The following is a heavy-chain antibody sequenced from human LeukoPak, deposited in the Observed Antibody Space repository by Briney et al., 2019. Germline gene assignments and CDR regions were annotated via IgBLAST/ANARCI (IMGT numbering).Heavy chain of an antibody. V-gene: IGHV3-23*01. D-gene: IGHD3-9*01. CDR3: AKDPYEILTGFGMNV. J-gene: IGHJ6*02. CDR2: ISGSGGST. CDR1: GFTFSSYA. Sequence: GGSLRLSCAASGFTFSSYAMTWVRQAPGKGLEWVSGISGSGGSTKYADSVKGRFTISRDSSKNTLYLHMNSLRAEDTAVYYCAKDPYEILTGFGMNVWGQGTTVIVSS.